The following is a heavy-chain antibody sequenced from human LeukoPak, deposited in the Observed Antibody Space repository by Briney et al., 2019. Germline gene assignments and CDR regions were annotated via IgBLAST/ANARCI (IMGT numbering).Heavy chain of an antibody. V-gene: IGHV3-30*01. Sequence: SGGSLRLSCAASGFTFSSYGMHWVRQAPGKGLEWVAVISYDGSNKYYADSVKGRFTISRDNSKNTLYLQMNSLRAEDTAVYYCARAKRGSYDYWGQGTLVTVSS. CDR3: ARAKRGSYDY. CDR2: ISYDGSNK. D-gene: IGHD1-26*01. CDR1: GFTFSSYG. J-gene: IGHJ4*02.